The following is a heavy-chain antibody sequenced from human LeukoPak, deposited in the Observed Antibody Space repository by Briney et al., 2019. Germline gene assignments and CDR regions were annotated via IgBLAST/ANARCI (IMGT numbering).Heavy chain of an antibody. D-gene: IGHD3-16*01. Sequence: ASVKVSCKTSGYTFTDYYLHWVRQAPGQGLEWMGWINPNSGGISSVQKFQGRVTMTRDTSITTVYMEVSWLTSDDTAIYYCARADRLHGGPYLIGPWGQGTLVTVSS. CDR3: ARADRLHGGPYLIGP. J-gene: IGHJ5*02. V-gene: IGHV1-2*02. CDR1: GYTFTDYY. CDR2: INPNSGGI.